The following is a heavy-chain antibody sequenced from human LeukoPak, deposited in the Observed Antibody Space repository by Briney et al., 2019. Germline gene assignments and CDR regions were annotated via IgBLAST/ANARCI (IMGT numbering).Heavy chain of an antibody. CDR2: MYPGDSDT. CDR3: ARGSSWNYFDY. V-gene: IGHV5-51*01. J-gene: IGHJ4*02. Sequence: GESLKISCKGSGYSFSTYWIGWVRQLPGKGLEWMGIMYPGDSDTRYSPSFQGQVTISADKSINTVYLQWSSLKASDTAMYYCARGSSWNYFDYWGQGTLVTVSS. CDR1: GYSFSTYW. D-gene: IGHD6-13*01.